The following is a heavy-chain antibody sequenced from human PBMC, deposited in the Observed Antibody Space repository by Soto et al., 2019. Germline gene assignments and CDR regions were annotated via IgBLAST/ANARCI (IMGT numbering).Heavy chain of an antibody. Sequence: EVQLLESGGGLVQPGGSLRLPWEAPGSPFTNKPMTWVRQAPGKGLKWASPISGSGGSTYYADSVKGRFTISRDNSKNTLYLQMDSLRAEDTAVYYCANPPPTMESTIYYYYGMDVWGQGTTVTVSS. V-gene: IGHV3-23*01. CDR1: GSPFTNKP. D-gene: IGHD1-26*01. CDR2: ISGSGGST. CDR3: ANPPPTMESTIYYYYGMDV. J-gene: IGHJ6*02.